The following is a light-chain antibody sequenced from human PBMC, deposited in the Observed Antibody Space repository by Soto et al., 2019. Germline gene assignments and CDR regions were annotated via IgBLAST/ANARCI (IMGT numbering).Light chain of an antibody. CDR1: QSVSSGF. J-gene: IGKJ2*01. Sequence: EIVLTQSSGTLSLSPGERATLSCRASQSVSSGFLAWYQQKPGQAPRLLIYAASSRATGIPDRFSGTGSGTDFTLTISRLEPEDFAVYYCHQYDSSLPYTFGQGTKLESK. CDR2: AAS. CDR3: HQYDSSLPYT. V-gene: IGKV3-20*01.